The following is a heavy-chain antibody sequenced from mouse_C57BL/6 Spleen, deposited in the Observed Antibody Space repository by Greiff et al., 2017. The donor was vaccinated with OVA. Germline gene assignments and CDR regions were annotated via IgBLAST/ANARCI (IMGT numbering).Heavy chain of an antibody. CDR1: GFSLTSYA. CDR3: ARNGYGSSYDWYFDV. Sequence: VKLVESGPGLVAPSQSLSITCTVSGFSLTSYAISWVRQPPGKGLEWLGVIWTGGGTNYNSALKSRLSSSKDNSKSKVFLKMNSLQTDDTARYYCARNGYGSSYDWYFDVWGTGTTVTVSS. J-gene: IGHJ1*03. CDR2: IWTGGGT. V-gene: IGHV2-9-1*01. D-gene: IGHD1-1*01.